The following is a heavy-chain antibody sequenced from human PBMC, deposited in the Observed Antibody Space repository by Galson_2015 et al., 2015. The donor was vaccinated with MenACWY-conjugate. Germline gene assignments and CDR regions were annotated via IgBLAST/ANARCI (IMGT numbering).Heavy chain of an antibody. V-gene: IGHV4-59*02. CDR3: ARGRTYMVY. D-gene: IGHD2-8*01. J-gene: IGHJ4*02. CDR1: GGSVSSYY. CDR2: ISYSGST. Sequence: ETLSLSCTVSGGSVSSYYWSWIRPPPGKGLEWIGCISYSGSTNYNPSLKSRVTMSVDTSKNQLSLKLSSVTAADTALYYCARGRTYMVYWGQGSLVTVSS.